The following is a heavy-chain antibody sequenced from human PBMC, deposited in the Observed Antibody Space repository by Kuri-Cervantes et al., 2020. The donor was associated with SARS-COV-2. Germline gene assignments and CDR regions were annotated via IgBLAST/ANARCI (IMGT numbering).Heavy chain of an antibody. V-gene: IGHV4-59*01. CDR3: AREGSGLYGEDYYDYGMEV. D-gene: IGHD6-19*01. CDR1: GGTISSYY. CDR2: IYYSGST. Sequence: ESLKISCTVSGGTISSYYWSWIRQPPGKGLEWIGYIYYSGSTNYNPSLKSRVTISVDTSKNQFSLKLSTVTAADTAVYYYAREGSGLYGEDYYDYGMEVWGQGTTVTVSS. J-gene: IGHJ6*02.